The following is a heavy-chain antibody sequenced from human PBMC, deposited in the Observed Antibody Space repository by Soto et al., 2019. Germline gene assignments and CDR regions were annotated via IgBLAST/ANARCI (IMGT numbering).Heavy chain of an antibody. V-gene: IGHV3-23*01. D-gene: IGHD1-26*01. J-gene: IGHJ6*02. Sequence: GGSLGLSCAASGFTFSSYAMSWVRQAPGKGLEWVSTISGSAGNAYYADSVKGRFSISRDNSKNTLRLQMNSLRADDTAVYYCAKDGASGSYPPYYYFGMDVWGQGTTVTVSS. CDR1: GFTFSSYA. CDR3: AKDGASGSYPPYYYFGMDV. CDR2: ISGSAGNA.